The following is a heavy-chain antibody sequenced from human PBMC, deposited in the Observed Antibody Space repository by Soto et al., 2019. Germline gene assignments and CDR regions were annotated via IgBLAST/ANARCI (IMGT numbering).Heavy chain of an antibody. Sequence: PSETLSLTCTVSGDSLSSADYYWSWIRQTPGKGLEWIGHIFYSGTTYYNPSLKSRLTISVDTSKNHFSLRLTSVTAADTAVYYCARDLWVEPELYYYGMDVWCQGTTVTVSS. CDR3: ARDLWVEPELYYYGMDV. CDR2: IFYSGTT. CDR1: GDSLSSADYY. V-gene: IGHV4-30-4*01. J-gene: IGHJ6*02. D-gene: IGHD1-1*01.